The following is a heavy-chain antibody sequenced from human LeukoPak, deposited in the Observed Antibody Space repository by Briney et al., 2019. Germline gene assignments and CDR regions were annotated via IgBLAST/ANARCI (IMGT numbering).Heavy chain of an antibody. CDR1: GFTFRNYD. J-gene: IGHJ3*02. CDR2: LGIGGDT. D-gene: IGHD2-21*01. Sequence: GGSLRLSCAASGFTFRNYDMHWVRQAPGRGLEWVSALGIGGDTYYLDSVKGRFTISRENAQNSLYLQMNSLTDGDTAVYYCVRGGIRVSGIDAFDIWGQGTMVSLSS. V-gene: IGHV3-13*01. CDR3: VRGGIRVSGIDAFDI.